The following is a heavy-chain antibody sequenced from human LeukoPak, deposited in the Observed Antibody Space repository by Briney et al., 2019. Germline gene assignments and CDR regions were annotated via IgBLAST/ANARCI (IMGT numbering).Heavy chain of an antibody. V-gene: IGHV3-48*01. D-gene: IGHD1-14*01. Sequence: GGSLRLSCVASGFTFSSYSMNWVRQAPGRGLEWVSYISSSSSTIYYADSVKGRFTISRDNAKNSLYLQMNSLRADDTAVYYCARDSRTAYGMDVWGQGTTVTVSS. J-gene: IGHJ6*02. CDR1: GFTFSSYS. CDR3: ARDSRTAYGMDV. CDR2: ISSSSSTI.